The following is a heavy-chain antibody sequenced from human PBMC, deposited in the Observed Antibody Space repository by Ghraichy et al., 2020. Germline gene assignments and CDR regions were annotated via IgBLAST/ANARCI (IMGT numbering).Heavy chain of an antibody. CDR3: ARETLGIGESSYYYYMDV. CDR1: GGSISSYY. Sequence: SETLSLTCTVSGGSISSYYWSWIRQPPGKGLEWIGYIYYSGSTNYNPSLKSRVTISVDTSKNQFSLKLSSVTAADTAVYYCARETLGIGESSYYYYMDVWGKGTTVTVSS. CDR2: IYYSGST. D-gene: IGHD3-10*01. V-gene: IGHV4-59*01. J-gene: IGHJ6*03.